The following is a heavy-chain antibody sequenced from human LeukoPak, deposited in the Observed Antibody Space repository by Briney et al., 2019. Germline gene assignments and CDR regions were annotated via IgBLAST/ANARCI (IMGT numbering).Heavy chain of an antibody. CDR1: GFTFSSYG. CDR2: IWYDGSNK. V-gene: IGHV3-33*01. J-gene: IGHJ6*03. Sequence: GGSLRLSCAASGFTFSSYGMHWVRQAPGKGLEWVAVIWYDGSNKYYADSVKGRFTISRDNFKNTLYLQMNGLRAEDTAVYYCARDGSSSWYYYYMDVWGKGTTVTVSS. D-gene: IGHD6-13*01. CDR3: ARDGSSSWYYYYMDV.